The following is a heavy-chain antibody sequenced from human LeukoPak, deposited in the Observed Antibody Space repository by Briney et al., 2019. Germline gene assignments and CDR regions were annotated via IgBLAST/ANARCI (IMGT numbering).Heavy chain of an antibody. CDR3: ARDQMTRSWYFDL. CDR1: GGSISSSNYY. CDR2: IYSSGST. D-gene: IGHD5-24*01. V-gene: IGHV4-39*07. Sequence: SETLSLTCTVSGGSISSSNYYWGWIRQTPGEGLDWIGSIYSSGSTYYNPSLKSRVTISVDSSKNQFSLKLAFVTAADTAVYYCARDQMTRSWYFDLWGRGTLVTVSS. J-gene: IGHJ2*01.